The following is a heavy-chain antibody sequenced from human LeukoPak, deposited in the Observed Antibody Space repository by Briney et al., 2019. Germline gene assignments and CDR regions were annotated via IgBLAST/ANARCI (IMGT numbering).Heavy chain of an antibody. CDR1: GYSFTSYW. Sequence: GESLKISCKGSGYSFTSYWIGWMRQTPGKGLEWMGIIYPGDSDTRYSPSFQGQVTISADKSISTAYLQWSSLKASDTAMYYCARLGYMSAAGTYYWGQGTLVTVSS. CDR3: ARLGYMSAAGTYY. CDR2: IYPGDSDT. V-gene: IGHV5-51*01. J-gene: IGHJ4*02. D-gene: IGHD6-13*01.